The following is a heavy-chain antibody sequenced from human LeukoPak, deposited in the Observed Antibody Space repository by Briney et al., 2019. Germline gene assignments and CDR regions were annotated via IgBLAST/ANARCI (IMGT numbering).Heavy chain of an antibody. V-gene: IGHV3-30*02. CDR3: ARDLTGKYYFAY. CDR1: VFNSRSFG. J-gene: IGHJ4*02. CDR2: IGYTGTNT. D-gene: IGHD2-8*02. Sequence: GGSLRLSCAASVFNSRSFGMHWVRQAPGEGLEWVAYIGYTGTNTYYADSVKGRFTISRDNSKNTVHLQMNSLRAADRALYSCARDLTGKYYFAYWGQGTLVSVSS.